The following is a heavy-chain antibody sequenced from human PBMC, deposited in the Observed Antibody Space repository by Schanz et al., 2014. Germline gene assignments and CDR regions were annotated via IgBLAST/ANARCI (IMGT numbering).Heavy chain of an antibody. CDR1: GFSLNTYG. Sequence: QAQLMESGGGVVQPGTSLILSCSVSGFSLNTYGIHWFRQPAGKGLEWVAVIWNNGVTKYYADSVRGRFTISRDRFQNTLYLRMSSLRAEDTAVYYCARLPVGYGSGIWDVWGQGTSXTVSS. J-gene: IGHJ6*02. D-gene: IGHD3-10*01. CDR2: IWNNGVTK. CDR3: ARLPVGYGSGIWDV. V-gene: IGHV3-33*01.